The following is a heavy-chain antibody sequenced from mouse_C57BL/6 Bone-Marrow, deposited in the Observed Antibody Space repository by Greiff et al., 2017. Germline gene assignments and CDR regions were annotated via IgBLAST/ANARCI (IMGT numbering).Heavy chain of an antibody. CDR2: IHPNSGST. CDR1: GYTFTSYW. J-gene: IGHJ2*01. Sequence: VQLQQPGAELVKPWASVTLSCTASGYTFTSYWMHWVNQRPGQGLEWIGMIHPNSGSTNYNAKFTSTATMTEDKSSSTAYMQLSSLTSEDSAVYYCAKHGYYALDYWGQGTTLTVSS. V-gene: IGHV1-64*01. D-gene: IGHD2-3*01. CDR3: AKHGYYALDY.